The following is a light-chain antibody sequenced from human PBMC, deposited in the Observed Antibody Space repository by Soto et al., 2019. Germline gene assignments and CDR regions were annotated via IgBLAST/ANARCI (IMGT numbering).Light chain of an antibody. V-gene: IGKV3-11*02. CDR3: QQSRHLLT. CDR1: QSVRNF. Sequence: EIVLTQSPATLSLSPGERATLSCRASQSVRNFLACKQQKPGQAPRLLIYDASHRSTGIPARFSGSVSVRDFTLNISGLKPEDFALHYYQQSRHLLTFGGVT. CDR2: DAS. J-gene: IGKJ4*01.